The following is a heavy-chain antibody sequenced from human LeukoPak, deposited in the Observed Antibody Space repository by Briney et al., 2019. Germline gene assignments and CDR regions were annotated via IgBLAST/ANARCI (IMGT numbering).Heavy chain of an antibody. CDR2: IYYSGST. V-gene: IGHV4-59*01. D-gene: IGHD3-10*01. CDR3: ARDGYYGSGSYLN. CDR1: GGSISSYY. Sequence: KPSETLSLTCTVSGGSISSYYWSWIRQPPGKGLEWIGYIYYSGSTNYTPSLKSRVTISVDTSKNQFSLKLSSVTAADTAVYYCARDGYYGSGSYLNWGQGTLVTVSS. J-gene: IGHJ4*02.